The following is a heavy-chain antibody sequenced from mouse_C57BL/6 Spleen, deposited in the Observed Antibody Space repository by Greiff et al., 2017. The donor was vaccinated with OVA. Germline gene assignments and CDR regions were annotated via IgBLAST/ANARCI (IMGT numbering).Heavy chain of an antibody. CDR1: GFSLTSYG. J-gene: IGHJ4*01. V-gene: IGHV2-5*01. CDR3: AKKWHEGSRYAMDY. Sequence: VMLVESGPGLVQPSQSLSITCTVSGFSLTSYGVHWVRQSPGKGLEWLGVIWRGGSTDYNAAFMSRLSITKDNSKSQVFFKMNSLQADDTAIYYCAKKWHEGSRYAMDYWGQGTSVTVSS. CDR2: IWRGGST.